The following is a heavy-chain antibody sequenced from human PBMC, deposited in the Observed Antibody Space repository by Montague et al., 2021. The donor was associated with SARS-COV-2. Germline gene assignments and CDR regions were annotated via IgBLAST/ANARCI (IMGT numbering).Heavy chain of an antibody. Sequence: SVKVSCKVSGYSLTELPVHWVRQAPGKGLEWMGGVDPEDGKTIYAQNFQGRLTIAEDTSADTAYMELSSLRSDDTAVYYCATSADWGSTGRFDFWGQGTLVTVSS. CDR3: ATSADWGSTGRFDF. CDR2: VDPEDGKT. V-gene: IGHV1-24*01. CDR1: GYSLTELP. J-gene: IGHJ4*02. D-gene: IGHD7-27*01.